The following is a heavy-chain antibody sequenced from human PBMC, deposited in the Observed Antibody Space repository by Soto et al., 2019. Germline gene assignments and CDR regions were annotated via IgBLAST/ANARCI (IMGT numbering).Heavy chain of an antibody. Sequence: QVQLVQSGAEVKKPGASVKVSCKASGYTFTGYGISWVRQAHGQGLEWMGWISGYNGHTEYAQKLQGRVTMTTDTSTSTAYMELRSLRSDDTAVYYCARAPWGNGADYRGQGTLVTVSS. CDR3: ARAPWGNGADY. CDR2: ISGYNGHT. CDR1: GYTFTGYG. J-gene: IGHJ4*02. V-gene: IGHV1-18*01. D-gene: IGHD3-16*01.